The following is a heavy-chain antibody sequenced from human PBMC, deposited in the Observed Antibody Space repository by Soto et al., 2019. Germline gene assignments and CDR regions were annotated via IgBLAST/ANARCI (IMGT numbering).Heavy chain of an antibody. CDR3: AHAYGGTSWPNDAFDV. V-gene: IGHV2-5*02. Sequence: QITLKESGPTLVKPTQTLTLTCTFSGFSLSADGVGVGWIRQPPGKALEWLALIYWDDDKRYRPSLKSRLTITKATSKNQVVLTTTNMDPVDTATYYCAHAYGGTSWPNDAFDVWGQGTVVTVSS. CDR1: GFSLSADGVG. CDR2: IYWDDDK. D-gene: IGHD2-2*01. J-gene: IGHJ3*01.